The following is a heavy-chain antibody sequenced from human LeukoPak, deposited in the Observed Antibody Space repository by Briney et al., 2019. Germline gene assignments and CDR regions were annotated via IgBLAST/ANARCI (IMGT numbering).Heavy chain of an antibody. Sequence: GASVRLSCKASGYTFTNYDINWVRQATGQGLEWMGWMNPNRGNTGYAQEFQGRITMTRDTSISTAYMELSGLTSEDTAIYYCAKSKVGATTLPIDFWGPGTLVTVSS. V-gene: IGHV1-8*01. CDR3: AKSKVGATTLPIDF. CDR2: MNPNRGNT. CDR1: GYTFTNYD. J-gene: IGHJ4*02. D-gene: IGHD1-26*01.